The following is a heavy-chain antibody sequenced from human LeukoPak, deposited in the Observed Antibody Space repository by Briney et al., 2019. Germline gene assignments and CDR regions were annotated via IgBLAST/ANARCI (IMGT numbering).Heavy chain of an antibody. Sequence: PGGSLRLSCAASGFTFSSYSMNWVRQAPGKGLEWVSSISSSGSYIYYADSVKGRFTISRDNAKNSLYLQMNSLRAEDTAVYYCAREGGSEAFDIWGQGTMVTASS. J-gene: IGHJ3*02. CDR1: GFTFSSYS. D-gene: IGHD3-16*01. CDR3: AREGGSEAFDI. V-gene: IGHV3-21*01. CDR2: ISSSGSYI.